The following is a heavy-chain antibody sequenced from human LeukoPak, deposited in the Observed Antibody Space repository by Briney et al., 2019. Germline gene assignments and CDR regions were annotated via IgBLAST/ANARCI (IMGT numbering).Heavy chain of an antibody. CDR1: GFTFSDYY. J-gene: IGHJ5*02. Sequence: PGGSLRLSCAASGFTFSDYYMSWIRQAPGKGLEWVSYISSSGSTIYYADSVKGRFTISRDNAKNSLYLQMNSLRAEDTAVYYCARFLRITMIVVDKSWFDPWGQGTLVTVSS. CDR2: ISSSGSTI. V-gene: IGHV3-11*04. CDR3: ARFLRITMIVVDKSWFDP. D-gene: IGHD3-22*01.